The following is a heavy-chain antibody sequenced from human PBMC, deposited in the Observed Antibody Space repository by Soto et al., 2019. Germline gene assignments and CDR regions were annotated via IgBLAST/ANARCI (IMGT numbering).Heavy chain of an antibody. J-gene: IGHJ4*02. Sequence: GGSLRLSCAASGFTFSDHYMDWVRRAPGKGLEWVGRIRSNANRYTTEYAPSVKGRFTVSRDDSKNSLYLQMNSLKTEDTALYYCARGSPSTLTAFEYWGQGTLVTVSS. CDR1: GFTFSDHY. V-gene: IGHV3-72*01. D-gene: IGHD4-4*01. CDR3: ARGSPSTLTAFEY. CDR2: IRSNANRYTT.